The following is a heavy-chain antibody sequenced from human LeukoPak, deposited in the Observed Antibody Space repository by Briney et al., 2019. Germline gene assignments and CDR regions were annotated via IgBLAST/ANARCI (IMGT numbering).Heavy chain of an antibody. D-gene: IGHD2-15*01. CDR2: ITGSGNDA. CDR3: AKGATGLRIVGDD. CDR1: GFTFSNYA. J-gene: IGHJ4*02. V-gene: IGHV3-23*01. Sequence: PGGSLRLSCAASGFTFSNYAMTWVRQAPGKGLKWVSTITGSGNDAYYADSVKGRFTISRDNSKNMLYLQMNSLRAEDTAVYYCAKGATGLRIVGDDWGQGTLVTVSS.